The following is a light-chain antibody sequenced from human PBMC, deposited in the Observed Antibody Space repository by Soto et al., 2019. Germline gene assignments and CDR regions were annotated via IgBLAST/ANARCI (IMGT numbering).Light chain of an antibody. V-gene: IGKV1-6*02. CDR2: AAS. CDR3: LQDFHFPLS. Sequence: AIQMTQSPSSLSASVGDRVTITCRASQGIGNDLAWYQQKPGKAPKLLIYAASTLQSGVPSRFSGNGSGTDFTLPLSSLQPGDLASYYCLQDFHFPLSFGGGTKVEIK. J-gene: IGKJ4*01. CDR1: QGIGND.